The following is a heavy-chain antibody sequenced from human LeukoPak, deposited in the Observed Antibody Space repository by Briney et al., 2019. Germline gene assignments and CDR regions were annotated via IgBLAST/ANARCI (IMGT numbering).Heavy chain of an antibody. J-gene: IGHJ4*02. CDR1: GGTFSSYA. CDR2: IIPIFGTA. Sequence: GASVKVSCKASGGTFSSYAISWVRQAPGQGLEWMGGIIPIFGTASYAQKFQGRVTITADESTSTAYMELSSLRSEDTAVYYCARGYPVYDFWSGYYLDYWGQGTLVTVSS. V-gene: IGHV1-69*13. D-gene: IGHD3-3*01. CDR3: ARGYPVYDFWSGYYLDY.